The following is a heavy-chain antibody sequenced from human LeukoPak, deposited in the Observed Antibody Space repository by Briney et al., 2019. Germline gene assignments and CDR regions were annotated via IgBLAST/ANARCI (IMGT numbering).Heavy chain of an antibody. CDR1: GFTFSNYW. D-gene: IGHD2-8*02. Sequence: GGSLRLSCAASGFTFSNYWMGWFRQAPGKGLEWVANIKQDGSEKRYVDPVKGRFTISRDNAKNSLYLQMNSLRAEDTGVYYCVRAPATNEWRCMDYWGQGTLVTVSS. CDR3: VRAPATNEWRCMDY. V-gene: IGHV3-7*01. CDR2: IKQDGSEK. J-gene: IGHJ4*02.